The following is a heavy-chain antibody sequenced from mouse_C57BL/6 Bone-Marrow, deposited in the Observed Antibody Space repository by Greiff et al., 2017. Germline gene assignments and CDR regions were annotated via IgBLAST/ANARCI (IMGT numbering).Heavy chain of an antibody. CDR1: GFSLPSYG. J-gene: IGHJ4*01. D-gene: IGHD2-3*01. V-gene: IGHV2-5*01. CDR2: IWRGGST. Sequence: QSGPGLVQPSQSLSITCTVSGFSLPSYGVHWVRQSPGKGLEWLGVIWRGGSTDSNAAFLSRLSITEDNSKSQVFFKMNRLQADYAAIYYCTKCDGCPYAMDYWGQGTSVTVSA. CDR3: TKCDGCPYAMDY.